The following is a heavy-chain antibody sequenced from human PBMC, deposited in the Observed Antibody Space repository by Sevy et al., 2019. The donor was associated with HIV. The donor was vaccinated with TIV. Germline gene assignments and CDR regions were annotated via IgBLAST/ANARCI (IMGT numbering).Heavy chain of an antibody. Sequence: GGSLRLSCAASGFTFSSYAMHWVRQAPGKGLEWVAVISYDGSNKYYEDSVKGRFTISRDNSKNTLYLQMNSLRAEDTAVYYCARTGAADDYWGQGTLVTVSS. CDR2: ISYDGSNK. V-gene: IGHV3-30-3*01. J-gene: IGHJ4*02. D-gene: IGHD6-13*01. CDR1: GFTFSSYA. CDR3: ARTGAADDY.